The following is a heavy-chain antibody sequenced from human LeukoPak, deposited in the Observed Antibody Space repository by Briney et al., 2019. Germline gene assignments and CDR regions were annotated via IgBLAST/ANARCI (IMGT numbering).Heavy chain of an antibody. Sequence: SETLSLTCTVSGGSISSYYWSWIRQPPGKGLEWVGYIYYSGSTNYNPSLKSRVTILVDTSKNQFSLKLSSVPAADTAVYYCARVRRRRDGYNEHHWYFDLWGRGTLVTVSS. CDR3: ARVRRRRDGYNEHHWYFDL. J-gene: IGHJ2*01. CDR1: GGSISSYY. CDR2: IYYSGST. V-gene: IGHV4-59*01. D-gene: IGHD5-24*01.